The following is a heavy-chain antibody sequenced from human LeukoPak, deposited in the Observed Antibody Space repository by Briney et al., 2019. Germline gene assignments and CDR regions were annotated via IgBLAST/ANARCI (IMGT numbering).Heavy chain of an antibody. CDR3: ARLTYGDYIGTGD. J-gene: IGHJ4*02. V-gene: IGHV4-39*07. D-gene: IGHD4-17*01. CDR1: GGSISSSSYY. CDR2: IYYSGST. Sequence: SETLSLTCNVSGGSISSSSYYWGWIRQPPGKGLEWIGSIYYSGSTYYNPSLKSRVTISVDTSKNQFSLKLSSVTAADTAVYYCARLTYGDYIGTGDWGQGTLVTVSS.